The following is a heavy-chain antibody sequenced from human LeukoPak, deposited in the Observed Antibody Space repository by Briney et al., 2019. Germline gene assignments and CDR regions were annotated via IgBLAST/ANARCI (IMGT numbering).Heavy chain of an antibody. CDR2: ISSGAGTT. CDR1: GFTFSSYS. D-gene: IGHD2-21*01. CDR3: AKGSAYYSSWFDS. J-gene: IGHJ5*01. V-gene: IGHV3-48*02. Sequence: GGSLRLSCAASGFTFSSYSMNWARQAPGKGLEWVSYISSGAGTTYYADSVKGRFTISRDNAKNSLDLQMNSLKDEDTAVYFCAKGSAYYSSWFDSWGQGTLVTVSS.